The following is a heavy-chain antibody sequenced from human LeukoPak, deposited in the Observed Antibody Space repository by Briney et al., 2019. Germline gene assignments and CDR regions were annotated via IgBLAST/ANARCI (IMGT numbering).Heavy chain of an antibody. CDR3: ASLGAAAGFFREQSDY. V-gene: IGHV4-59*12. CDR1: GGSISSYY. D-gene: IGHD6-13*01. CDR2: IYYSGST. J-gene: IGHJ4*02. Sequence: SETLSLTCTASGGSISSYYWSWIRQPPGKGLEWIGYIYYSGSTNYNPSLKSRVTMSVDTSKNQFSLKLSSVTAADTAVYYCASLGAAAGFFREQSDYWGQGTLVTVSS.